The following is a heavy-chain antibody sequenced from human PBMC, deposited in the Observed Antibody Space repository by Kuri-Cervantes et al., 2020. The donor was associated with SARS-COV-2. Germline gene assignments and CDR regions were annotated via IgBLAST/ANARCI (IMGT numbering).Heavy chain of an antibody. V-gene: IGHV1-69*05. CDR2: IIPIFGTA. CDR1: GGTFSSYA. J-gene: IGHJ6*03. CDR3: ASGGQLPYYYYYYFMDV. Sequence: AVKVSCKASGGTFSSYAISWVRQAPGQGLEWMGGIIPIFGTANYAQKFQGRVTITTDESTSTAYMELSSLRSEDTAVYYCASGGQLPYYYYYYFMDVWGKGTTVTFSS. D-gene: IGHD1-1*01.